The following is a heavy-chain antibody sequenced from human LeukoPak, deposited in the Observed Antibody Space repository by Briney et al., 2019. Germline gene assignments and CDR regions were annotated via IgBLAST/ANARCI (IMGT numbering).Heavy chain of an antibody. Sequence: SETLSLTCTVSGAFLSNYYWSWIRQPPGKGLEWIGYIYYSGTTNYNPSLKSRVTISVGASKKQFSLRLSSVTAADTAVYYCAKSPITTSGIVHWYFDLWGRGTLVTVSS. CDR3: AKSPITTSGIVHWYFDL. CDR2: IYYSGTT. D-gene: IGHD3-22*01. J-gene: IGHJ2*01. CDR1: GAFLSNYY. V-gene: IGHV4-59*01.